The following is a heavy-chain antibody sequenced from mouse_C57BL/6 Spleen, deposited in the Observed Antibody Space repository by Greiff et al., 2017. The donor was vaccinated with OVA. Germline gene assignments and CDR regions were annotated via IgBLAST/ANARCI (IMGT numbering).Heavy chain of an antibody. V-gene: IGHV5-17*01. Sequence: EVQLVESGGGLVKPGGSLKLSCAASGFTFSDYGMHWVRQAPEKGLEWVAYISSGSSTIYYADTVKGRFTISRDNAKNPLFLQMTSLRSEDTAMDYCARPYGSSYWYFDVWGTGTTVTVSS. J-gene: IGHJ1*03. CDR1: GFTFSDYG. CDR3: ARPYGSSYWYFDV. CDR2: ISSGSSTI. D-gene: IGHD1-1*01.